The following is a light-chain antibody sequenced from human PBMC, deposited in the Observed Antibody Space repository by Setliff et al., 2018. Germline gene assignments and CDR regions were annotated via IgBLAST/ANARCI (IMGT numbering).Light chain of an antibody. CDR2: EVS. V-gene: IGLV2-8*01. J-gene: IGLJ1*01. CDR3: SSYAGSNNYV. Sequence: QSALTQPPSASGSPGQSVTISCTGTSSDVGGYNYVSWHQQHPGKAPKLMIYEVSKWPSGVPDRFSGSKSGNTASLTVSGLQAEDEADYCCSSYAGSNNYVFGTGTKVTVL. CDR1: SSDVGGYNY.